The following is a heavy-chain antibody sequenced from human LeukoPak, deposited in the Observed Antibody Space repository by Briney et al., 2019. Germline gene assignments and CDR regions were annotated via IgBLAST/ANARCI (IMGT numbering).Heavy chain of an antibody. CDR2: INQDGSEK. CDR1: GFTFSSYW. V-gene: IGHV3-7*03. D-gene: IGHD6-19*01. CDR3: ASLYSSGWYNFDY. Sequence: GGSLRLSCAASGFTFSSYWMTWVRQVPGKGLEWVANINQDGSEKNYVDSVKGRFTISRDNAKNSLYLQMNSLRAEDTAVYYCASLYSSGWYNFDYWGQGTLVTVSS. J-gene: IGHJ4*02.